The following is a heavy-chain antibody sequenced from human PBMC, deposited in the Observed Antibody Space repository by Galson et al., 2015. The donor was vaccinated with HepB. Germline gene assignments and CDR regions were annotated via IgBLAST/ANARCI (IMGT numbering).Heavy chain of an antibody. Sequence: SVKVSCKASGYTFTSYVITWVRQAPGQGLEWMGRISTSNGDTKCAQKLKGRVTMTTDTSTSTAYLELRSLQSDDTAVYYCARGSSGADYWGQGSLVTVSS. V-gene: IGHV1-18*01. CDR2: ISTSNGDT. D-gene: IGHD6-25*01. CDR1: GYTFTSYV. J-gene: IGHJ4*02. CDR3: ARGSSGADY.